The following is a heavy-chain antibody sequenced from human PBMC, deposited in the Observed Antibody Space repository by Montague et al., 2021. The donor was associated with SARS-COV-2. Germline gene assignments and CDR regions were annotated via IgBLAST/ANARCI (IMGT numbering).Heavy chain of an antibody. D-gene: IGHD2-2*01. CDR2: IYYSGST. CDR1: GGSISSGGYY. J-gene: IGHJ5*02. Sequence: TLSLTCTVSGGSISSGGYYWIWIRQHPGKDLEWIGYIYYSGSTYSNPSLKSRLTISVDTSKNRLSLKLSSVTAAATAMYSCARARVVVPTTRNWFDPWGQGTMVTISS. CDR3: ARARVVVPTTRNWFDP. V-gene: IGHV4-31*03.